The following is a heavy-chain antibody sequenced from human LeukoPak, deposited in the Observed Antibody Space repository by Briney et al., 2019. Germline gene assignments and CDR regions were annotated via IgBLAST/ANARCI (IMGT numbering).Heavy chain of an antibody. CDR3: ARCLLSSGLVRYYYYGMDV. Sequence: SETLSLTCTVSGGSISSSNWWSWVRQPPGKGLEWIGEIYHSGSTNYNPSLKSRVTISVDKSKNQFSLKLSSVTAADTAVYYCARCLLSSGLVRYYYYGMDVWGQGTTVTVSS. J-gene: IGHJ6*02. CDR1: GGSISSSNW. CDR2: IYHSGST. V-gene: IGHV4-4*02. D-gene: IGHD6-19*01.